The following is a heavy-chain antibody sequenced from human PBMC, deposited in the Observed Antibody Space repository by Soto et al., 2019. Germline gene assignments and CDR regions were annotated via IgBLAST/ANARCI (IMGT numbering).Heavy chain of an antibody. CDR1: GGSISSGDYY. D-gene: IGHD3-22*01. V-gene: IGHV4-30-4*01. CDR2: IYYSGST. J-gene: IGHJ4*02. Sequence: QVQLQESGPGLVKPSQTLSLTCTVSGGSISSGDYYWSWIRQPPGKGLEWIGYIYYSGSTYYNPSLKSRVTISVDTSKNQFSLQLSSVTAADTAVYYCARDARVPDYYDSSGYHRFDYWGQGTLVTVSS. CDR3: ARDARVPDYYDSSGYHRFDY.